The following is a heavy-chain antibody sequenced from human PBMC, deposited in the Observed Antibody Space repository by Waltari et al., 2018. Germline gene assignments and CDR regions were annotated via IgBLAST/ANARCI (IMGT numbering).Heavy chain of an antibody. CDR3: AKIAGDGFDP. CDR2: IGSAGDYI. Sequence: EEQLLESGGGLVRPGESLRLSCAASGFTFETYTMAWVRQVPGRGLEWVSAIGSAGDYIYYEASVKGRFTISRDNAKYSLHLFMNSLRADDTGVYYCAKIAGDGFDPWGQGTLVTVSS. D-gene: IGHD3-16*01. J-gene: IGHJ5*02. V-gene: IGHV3-21*02. CDR1: GFTFETYT.